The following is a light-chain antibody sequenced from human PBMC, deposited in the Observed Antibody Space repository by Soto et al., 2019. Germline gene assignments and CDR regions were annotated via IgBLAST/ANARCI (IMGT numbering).Light chain of an antibody. CDR3: AAWDDSLRGV. Sequence: QSVLTQPPSASGTPGQRVTISCSGSSSNIGSNYVYWYQQLPATAPKLLIYRNNQRPSGVPDRFSGSKSGTSASLAISGLRSEDEADYYCAAWDDSLRGVFGGGTKLTVL. CDR2: RNN. V-gene: IGLV1-47*01. CDR1: SSNIGSNY. J-gene: IGLJ2*01.